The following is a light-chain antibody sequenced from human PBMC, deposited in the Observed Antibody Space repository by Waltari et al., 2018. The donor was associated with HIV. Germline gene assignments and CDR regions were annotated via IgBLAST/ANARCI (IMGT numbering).Light chain of an antibody. CDR1: SLRTYY. V-gene: IGLV3-19*01. Sequence: SSELTQDPAVSVALGQTVRITCQGDSLRTYYATWYQQKPGQAPPLFIFDKNNRPSGFPARFPGSSSGNTGSLTITGTQAEDEGDYYCNSRDKSGNFVVFGGGTKLTVL. J-gene: IGLJ2*01. CDR3: NSRDKSGNFVV. CDR2: DKN.